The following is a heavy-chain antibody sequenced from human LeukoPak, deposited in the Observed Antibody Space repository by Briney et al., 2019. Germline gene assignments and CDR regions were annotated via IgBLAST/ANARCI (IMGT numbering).Heavy chain of an antibody. D-gene: IGHD2-15*01. V-gene: IGHV3-30*18. CDR3: AKAGGYCNGGNCYSNF. J-gene: IGHJ4*02. CDR1: GFTFSDYA. CDR2: ISYDASNK. Sequence: GGSLRLSCAASGFTFSDYAMHWVRQAPGKGLEWVAIISYDASNKYSADSVKGRFTISRDNSKNTLYLQMDSLRPDDTAVYYCAKAGGYCNGGNCYSNFWGQGTLVIVSS.